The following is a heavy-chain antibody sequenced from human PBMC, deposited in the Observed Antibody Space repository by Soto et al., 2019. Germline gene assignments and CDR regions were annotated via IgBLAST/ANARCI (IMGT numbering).Heavy chain of an antibody. V-gene: IGHV4-34*01. CDR1: GGSFSGYY. CDR2: INHSGST. D-gene: IGHD3-10*01. CDR3: ARGLHSYGKGYFDY. Sequence: SETLSLTCAVYGGSFSGYYWSWIRQPPGKGLEWIGEINHSGSTNYNPSLKSRVTISVDTSKNQFSLKLSSVTAADTAVYYCARGLHSYGKGYFDYWGQGTLVTVSS. J-gene: IGHJ4*02.